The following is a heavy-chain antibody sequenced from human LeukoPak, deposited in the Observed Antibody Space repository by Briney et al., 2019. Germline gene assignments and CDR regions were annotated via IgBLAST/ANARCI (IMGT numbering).Heavy chain of an antibody. CDR2: IYYSGST. Sequence: SETLSLTCTVSGGSISSCGYCWSWIRQHPGKGLEWIGYIYYSGSTYYNPSLKSRVTISVDTSKNQFSLKLSSVTAADTAVYYCARVASGVGYNWFDPWGQGTLVTVSS. CDR1: GGSISSCGYC. CDR3: ARVASGVGYNWFDP. D-gene: IGHD2-15*01. V-gene: IGHV4-31*03. J-gene: IGHJ5*02.